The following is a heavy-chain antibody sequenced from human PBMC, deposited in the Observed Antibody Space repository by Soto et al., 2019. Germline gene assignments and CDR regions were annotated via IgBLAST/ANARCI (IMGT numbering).Heavy chain of an antibody. V-gene: IGHV3-33*01. J-gene: IGHJ4*02. Sequence: QVQLVESGGGVVQPGRSLRLSCVASGFTFSNYGMHWVRQAPGKGPERVAVIWYDGSNKDYADSVKGRFTISRDNSRNTLYLQMNSLRAEDTAVYYCASALETGDYWGQGTLVTVSS. CDR3: ASALETGDY. CDR1: GFTFSNYG. CDR2: IWYDGSNK. D-gene: IGHD3-10*01.